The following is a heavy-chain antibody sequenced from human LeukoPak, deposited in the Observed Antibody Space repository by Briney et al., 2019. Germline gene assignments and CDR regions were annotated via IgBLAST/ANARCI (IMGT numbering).Heavy chain of an antibody. Sequence: GGSLKLSCVASGFSFSTYWMSWVRQAPGKGLEWVANIKQDGSEKYYVDSVKGRFTISRDNSKNTLYLQMNSLRAEDTAVYYCAKSEGFLEWLLFGAFDIWGQGTMVTVSS. CDR1: GFSFSTYW. V-gene: IGHV3-7*03. CDR2: IKQDGSEK. CDR3: AKSEGFLEWLLFGAFDI. J-gene: IGHJ3*02. D-gene: IGHD3-3*01.